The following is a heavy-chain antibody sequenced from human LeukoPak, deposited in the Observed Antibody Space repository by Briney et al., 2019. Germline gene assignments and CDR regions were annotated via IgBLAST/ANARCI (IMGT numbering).Heavy chain of an antibody. D-gene: IGHD3-10*01. V-gene: IGHV3-23*01. Sequence: PGGSLRLSCVASGFTFSSYAMSWVRQAPGKGLEWVSTISASGGSTYYADSVKGRFTISRDNSKNTLYLQVNSQRAEDTAAYHCAKSTGGVISDYYYMDVWGKGTTVTVSS. J-gene: IGHJ6*03. CDR3: AKSTGGVISDYYYMDV. CDR1: GFTFSSYA. CDR2: ISASGGST.